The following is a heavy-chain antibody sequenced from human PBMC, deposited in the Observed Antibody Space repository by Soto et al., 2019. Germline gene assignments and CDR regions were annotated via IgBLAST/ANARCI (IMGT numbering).Heavy chain of an antibody. D-gene: IGHD2-21*01. V-gene: IGHV3-23*01. CDR2: IRGDGSGT. Sequence: GGSLRLSCAASGFTFSIYAMSWVRQAPGKGLEWVSTIRGDGSGTTYADFVRGRFNISRDNSSKTLYLQMNSLRAEDTAIYYCVKDAPGGVWLSDYWGRATLVNVSS. J-gene: IGHJ4*02. CDR3: VKDAPGGVWLSDY. CDR1: GFTFSIYA.